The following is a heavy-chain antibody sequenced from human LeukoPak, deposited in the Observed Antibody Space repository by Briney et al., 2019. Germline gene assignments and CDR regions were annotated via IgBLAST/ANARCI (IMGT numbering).Heavy chain of an antibody. CDR3: ARDPPVRGYDSSGYVDY. J-gene: IGHJ4*02. Sequence: GGSLRLSCAASGFTFSSYWMSWVRQAPGKGLEGVANIKQDGSEKYYVDSVKGRFTISRDNAKNSLYLQMNSLRAEDTAVYYCARDPPVRGYDSSGYVDYWGQGTLVTVSS. V-gene: IGHV3-7*01. CDR1: GFTFSSYW. CDR2: IKQDGSEK. D-gene: IGHD3-22*01.